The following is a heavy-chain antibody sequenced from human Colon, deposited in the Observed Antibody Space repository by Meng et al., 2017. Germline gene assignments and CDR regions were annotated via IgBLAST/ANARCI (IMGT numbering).Heavy chain of an antibody. D-gene: IGHD1-26*01. Sequence: EAQLVGAGGDLVQPGRSLRLSCAASGFAFGTYAMSWVRQAPGKGLEWVSVIRGSGGLTYYADSVKGRFTISRDNAKNTLSLQMNSLRAEDTAVYYCAAFRSGKIDYWGQGTLVTVSS. CDR2: IRGSGGLT. CDR1: GFAFGTYA. V-gene: IGHV3-23*04. CDR3: AAFRSGKIDY. J-gene: IGHJ4*02.